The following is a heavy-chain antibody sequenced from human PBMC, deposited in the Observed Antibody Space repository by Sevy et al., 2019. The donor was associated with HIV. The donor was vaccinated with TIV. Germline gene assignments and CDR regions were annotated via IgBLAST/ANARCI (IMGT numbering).Heavy chain of an antibody. CDR2: FSFGCGKI. V-gene: IGHV3-23*01. CDR3: AREGCSKPHDY. CDR1: GFPFSNYA. J-gene: IGHJ4*01. D-gene: IGHD2-2*01. Sequence: GGSLSLSCAASGFPFSNYAMSWVRQAPGKGLEWVSTFSFGCGKINYAESVKGPFTISRDNSKNTLYLPMNSLRAEDTALYYWAREGCSKPHDYWGHGTRFTVSS.